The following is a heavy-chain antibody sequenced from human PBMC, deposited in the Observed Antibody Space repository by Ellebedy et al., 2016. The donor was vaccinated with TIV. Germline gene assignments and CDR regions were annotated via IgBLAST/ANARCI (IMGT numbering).Heavy chain of an antibody. CDR1: GFSFTSYW. CDR3: ATDGSYGDYRSPAHAFVM. CDR2: INQDGGVK. D-gene: IGHD4-17*01. J-gene: IGHJ3*02. V-gene: IGHV3-7*03. Sequence: GESLKISCGASGFSFTSYWMSWIRQAPGKGLEWVSNINQDGGVKYYVDSVMGRFTISRDSAKASLYLEMNSLRAEDTAIYYCATDGSYGDYRSPAHAFVMWGQGTLVTVSP.